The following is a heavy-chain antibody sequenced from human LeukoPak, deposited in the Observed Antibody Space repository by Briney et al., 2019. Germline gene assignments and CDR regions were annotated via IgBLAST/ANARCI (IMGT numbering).Heavy chain of an antibody. CDR3: AVGSLFDI. CDR2: IYYSGTT. J-gene: IGHJ3*02. V-gene: IGHV4-31*03. Sequence: PSQTLSLTCTVSGDSIISGGHYWSWIRQHPGKGLEWIGYIYYSGTTYYNPSLKSRITISVDKSQNQFSLKLSSVTAADTAVYYCAVGSLFDIWGQGTMVTVSS. CDR1: GDSIISGGHY. D-gene: IGHD3-10*01.